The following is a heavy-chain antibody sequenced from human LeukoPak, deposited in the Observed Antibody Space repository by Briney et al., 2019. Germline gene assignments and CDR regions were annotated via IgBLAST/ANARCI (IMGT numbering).Heavy chain of an antibody. V-gene: IGHV4-59*08. CDR1: GGSISTYY. J-gene: IGHJ6*02. Sequence: SETLSLTCTVSGGSISTYYWSWIRQSPGKGLDWIGYIHDTGSTNYNPSLKSRVSISVDRSKSQFSLHLSSVTAADTAVYFCARVEPYSYYFGMGVWGRGTTVTVSS. CDR2: IHDTGST. D-gene: IGHD1-26*01. CDR3: ARVEPYSYYFGMGV.